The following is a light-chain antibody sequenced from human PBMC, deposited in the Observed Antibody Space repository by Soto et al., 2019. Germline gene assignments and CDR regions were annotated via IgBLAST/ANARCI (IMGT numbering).Light chain of an antibody. V-gene: IGLV1-40*01. CDR2: GNS. CDR1: SSNIGAGYD. J-gene: IGLJ2*01. Sequence: QSVLTQPPSVSGAPGQRVTISCTGSSSNIGAGYDVHWYQQLPGAAPKLLIYGNSNRPAGVPDRFSGSTSGTSASLAITGLQAEDEADYYCQSYDISLNLVLFGGGTKLTVL. CDR3: QSYDISLNLVL.